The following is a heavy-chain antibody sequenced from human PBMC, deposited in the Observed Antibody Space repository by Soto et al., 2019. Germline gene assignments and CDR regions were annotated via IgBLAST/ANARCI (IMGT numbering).Heavy chain of an antibody. J-gene: IGHJ5*02. CDR1: GFTFTSSA. CDR2: IVVGSGNT. D-gene: IGHD3-22*01. V-gene: IGHV1-58*01. CDR3: ATIVGVYYYDSSGGRGWFDP. Sequence: SVKVSCKASGFTFTSSAVQWVRQARGQRLEWIGWIVVGSGNTNYAQKFQERVTITRDMSTSTAYMELSSLRSEDTAVYYCATIVGVYYYDSSGGRGWFDPWGQGTLVTVSS.